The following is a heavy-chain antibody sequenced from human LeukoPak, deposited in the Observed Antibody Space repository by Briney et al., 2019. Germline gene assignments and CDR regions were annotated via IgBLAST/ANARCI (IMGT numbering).Heavy chain of an antibody. V-gene: IGHV3-30*18. D-gene: IGHD3-22*01. CDR3: AKGGYYDSSGYSYLDY. Sequence: LSLTCAVSGASISSSNYYWGWVRQSPGKGLEWVAVISYDGSNKYYADSVKGRFTISRDNSKNTLYLQMNSLRAEDTAVYYCAKGGYYDSSGYSYLDYWGQGTLVTVSS. J-gene: IGHJ4*02. CDR2: ISYDGSNK. CDR1: GASISS.